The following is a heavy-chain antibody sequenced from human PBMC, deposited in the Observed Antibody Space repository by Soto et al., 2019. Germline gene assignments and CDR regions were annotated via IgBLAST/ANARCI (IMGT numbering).Heavy chain of an antibody. Sequence: GGSLRLACVASGFTFISSFMGWVRQAPGKGLEWVANINQDGGGTYYVDSVEGRFTISRDNAKDSLYLQMNSLRGEDTAVYYCARYFRGSGRYFFDYWGQGTLVTVSS. D-gene: IGHD6-19*01. CDR1: GFTFISSF. CDR3: ARYFRGSGRYFFDY. CDR2: INQDGGGT. J-gene: IGHJ4*02. V-gene: IGHV3-7*03.